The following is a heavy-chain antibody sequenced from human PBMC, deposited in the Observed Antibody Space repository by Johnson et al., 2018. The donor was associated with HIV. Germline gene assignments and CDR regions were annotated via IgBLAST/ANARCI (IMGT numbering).Heavy chain of an antibody. J-gene: IGHJ3*02. CDR2: INWNGGNT. CDR3: ARDRGYGDAFDI. V-gene: IGHV3-20*04. Sequence: VQLVESGGGVVRPGGSLRLSCAASGFTFDDYGMSWVRQAPGKGLEWVSGINWNGGNTGYADYVKGRFTISRDNAKNSLDLHMNSLRVEDTALYYCARDRGYGDAFDIWGQGTMVTVSS. D-gene: IGHD5-18*01. CDR1: GFTFDDYG.